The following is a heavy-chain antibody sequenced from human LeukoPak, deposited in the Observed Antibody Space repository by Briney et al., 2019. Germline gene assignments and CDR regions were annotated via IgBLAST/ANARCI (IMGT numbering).Heavy chain of an antibody. D-gene: IGHD6-13*01. CDR3: ARIVTIAAAGTNFDY. CDR1: GGSFSGYY. V-gene: IGHV4-34*01. Sequence: SETLSLTCAVYGGSFSGYYWSWIRQPPGKGLEWIGEINHSGSTNYNSSLKSRVTISVDTSKNQFSLKLSSVTAADTAVYYCARIVTIAAAGTNFDYWGQGTLVTVSS. CDR2: INHSGST. J-gene: IGHJ4*02.